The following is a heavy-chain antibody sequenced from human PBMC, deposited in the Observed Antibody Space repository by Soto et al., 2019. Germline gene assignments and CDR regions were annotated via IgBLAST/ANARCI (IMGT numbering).Heavy chain of an antibody. D-gene: IGHD6-19*01. J-gene: IGHJ4*02. CDR3: ARGESISVEWVDY. CDR1: VYSVSSNSAA. CDR2: TYYRSKWYN. V-gene: IGHV6-1*01. Sequence: SQNLSLTCAISVYSVSSNSAAWNWISQSPSRGLEWLGRTYYRSKWYNDYAVSVKSRITINPDTSKNQFSLQLNSVTPEDTAVYHCARGESISVEWVDYWGQGTLVNVS.